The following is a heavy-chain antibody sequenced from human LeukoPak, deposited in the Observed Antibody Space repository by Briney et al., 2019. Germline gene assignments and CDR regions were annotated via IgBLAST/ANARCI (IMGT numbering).Heavy chain of an antibody. J-gene: IGHJ4*02. CDR1: RFTFSNYG. CDR2: INSRSSTI. D-gene: IGHD3-3*01. V-gene: IGHV3-48*01. Sequence: GGSLRLSCAASRFTFSNYGVNWVRQAPGKGLEWVSYINSRSSTIYYADSVRGRFTISRDNAKNSLYLQMNSLKAEDMVIYYCARDQYDTWSRRGNFDSWGQGTLVIVSS. CDR3: ARDQYDTWSRRGNFDS.